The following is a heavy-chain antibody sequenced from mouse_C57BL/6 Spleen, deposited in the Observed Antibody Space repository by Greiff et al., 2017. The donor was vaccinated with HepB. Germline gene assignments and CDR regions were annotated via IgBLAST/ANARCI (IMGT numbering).Heavy chain of an antibody. J-gene: IGHJ4*01. CDR3: ARAPLTAGDAMDY. V-gene: IGHV1-75*01. D-gene: IGHD4-1*01. CDR1: GYTFTDYY. CDR2: IFPGSGST. Sequence: VQLQESGPELVKPGASVKISCKASGYTFTDYYINWVKQRPGQGLEWIGWIFPGSGSTYYNEKFKGKATLTVDKSSSTAYMLLSSLTSEDSAVYFCARAPLTAGDAMDYWGQGTSVTVSS.